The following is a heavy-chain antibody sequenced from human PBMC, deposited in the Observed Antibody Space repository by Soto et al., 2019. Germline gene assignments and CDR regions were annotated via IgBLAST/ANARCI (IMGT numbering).Heavy chain of an antibody. V-gene: IGHV4-61*01. D-gene: IGHD2-21*01. CDR1: GGSVSSGSHF. CDR3: ARDGDKSTFDY. Sequence: PSETLSLTCTISGGSVSSGSHFYNWIRQPPGRVLEWIGYIYYSGSTNYDSSLQSRVTISIDTSKNQFSLRLTSVTAADTAVYSCARDGDKSTFDYWGQGTLVTVSS. CDR2: IYYSGST. J-gene: IGHJ4*02.